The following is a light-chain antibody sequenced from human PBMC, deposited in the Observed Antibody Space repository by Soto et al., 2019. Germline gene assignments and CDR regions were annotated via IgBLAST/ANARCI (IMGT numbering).Light chain of an antibody. CDR1: QGISNY. V-gene: IGKV1-27*01. CDR3: QKYNSAPRT. Sequence: DIQMTQSPSSLSASVGDRVTITCRASQGISNYLAWYQQKPGKVPKLLIYAASTLQSGFPSRFSGSGSGTDFTLTISSLQPEDVATYYCQKYNSAPRTFGQATNVEIK. J-gene: IGKJ1*01. CDR2: AAS.